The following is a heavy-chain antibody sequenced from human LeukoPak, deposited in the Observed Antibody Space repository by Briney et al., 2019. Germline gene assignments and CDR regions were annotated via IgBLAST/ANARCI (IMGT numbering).Heavy chain of an antibody. CDR1: GFTFDQYT. J-gene: IGHJ1*01. D-gene: IGHD6-13*01. V-gene: IGHV3-43*01. Sequence: GGSLRLSCAASGFTFDQYTMHWVRQAPGKGLEWVSLITWDGGSTYYADSVKGRFTISRDDSKNSLYQEMNSLRTEDTALYYCAKDTRYSSNWYFHHWGQGTLVIVSS. CDR2: ITWDGGST. CDR3: AKDTRYSSNWYFHH.